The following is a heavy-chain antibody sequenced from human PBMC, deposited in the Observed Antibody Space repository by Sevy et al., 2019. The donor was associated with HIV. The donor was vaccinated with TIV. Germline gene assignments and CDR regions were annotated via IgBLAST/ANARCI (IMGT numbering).Heavy chain of an antibody. CDR2: IYYSGST. CDR1: GGSISSSSYY. J-gene: IGHJ6*02. CDR3: ASTRYYYDSSGYYYYYYGMDV. Sequence: SETLSLTCTVSGGSISSSSYYWGWISQPPGKGLEWIGSIYYSGSTYYNPSLKSRVTISVDTSKNQFSLKLSSVTAADTAVYYCASTRYYYDSSGYYYYYYGMDVWGQGTTVTVSS. D-gene: IGHD3-22*01. V-gene: IGHV4-39*01.